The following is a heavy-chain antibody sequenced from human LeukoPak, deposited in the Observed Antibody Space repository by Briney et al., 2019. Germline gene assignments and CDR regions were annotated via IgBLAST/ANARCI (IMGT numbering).Heavy chain of an antibody. CDR1: GGSISSSSYY. Sequence: RASETLSLTCTVSGGSISSSSYYWGWIRQPPGKGLEWIGSIYYSGSTYYNPSLKSRVTISVDTSKNQFSLKLSSVTAADTAVYYCARDSQWEQSREFDPWGQGTLVTVSS. D-gene: IGHD1-26*01. CDR3: ARDSQWEQSREFDP. V-gene: IGHV4-39*07. J-gene: IGHJ5*02. CDR2: IYYSGST.